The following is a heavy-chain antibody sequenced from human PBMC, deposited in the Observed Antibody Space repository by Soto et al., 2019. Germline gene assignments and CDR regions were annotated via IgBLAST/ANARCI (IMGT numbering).Heavy chain of an antibody. CDR3: ARWIGGSWYYFDY. Sequence: SVKVSCKASGGTFSSYSISWVRQAPGRGLEWMGGIIPIFGTANYAQKFQGRVTITADESTSTAYMELSSLRSEDTAVYYCARWIGGSWYYFDYWGQGTLVTVSS. D-gene: IGHD6-13*01. J-gene: IGHJ4*02. V-gene: IGHV1-69*13. CDR1: GGTFSSYS. CDR2: IIPIFGTA.